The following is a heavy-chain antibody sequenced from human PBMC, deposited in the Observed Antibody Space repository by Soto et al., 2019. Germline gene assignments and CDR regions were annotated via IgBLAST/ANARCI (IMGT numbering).Heavy chain of an antibody. J-gene: IGHJ5*02. D-gene: IGHD3-3*01. CDR3: ALTIFGVASYNWFDP. V-gene: IGHV1-69*12. CDR1: GGTFRSYA. CDR2: INPIFGTA. Sequence: QVQLVQSGAEVKKPGSSVKVSCKTSGGTFRSYAISWVRQAPGQGLEWMGGINPIFGTAKYAQKFQGRVTITADESTTTAYMELSSLRSEDTAVYYCALTIFGVASYNWFDPWGQGSLVTVSS.